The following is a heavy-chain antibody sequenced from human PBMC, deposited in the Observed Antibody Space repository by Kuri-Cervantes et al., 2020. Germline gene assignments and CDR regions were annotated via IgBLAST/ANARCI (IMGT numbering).Heavy chain of an antibody. D-gene: IGHD5-18*01. V-gene: IGHV3-9*01. CDR2: ISWNSGGI. J-gene: IGHJ4*02. CDR3: AKGSRRYSYGEKIDY. CDR1: GFTFDDYA. Sequence: LSLTCAASGFTFDDYAMHWVRQAPGKGLEWVSGISWNSGGIGYADSVKGRFTISRDNAKNSLYLQMNSLRAEDTAVYYCAKGSRRYSYGEKIDYWGQGTLVTVSS.